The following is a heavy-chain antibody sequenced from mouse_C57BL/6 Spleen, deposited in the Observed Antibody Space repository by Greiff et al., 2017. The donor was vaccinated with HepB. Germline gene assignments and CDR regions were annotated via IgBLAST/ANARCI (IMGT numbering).Heavy chain of an antibody. CDR1: GYSFTNYL. CDR3: ARSGDGYYPAWFAY. V-gene: IGHV1-54*01. Sequence: QVHVKQSGAELVRPGTSVKVSCKASGYSFTNYLIEWVKQRPGQGLEWIGVINPGSGGTNYNEKFKGKATLTADKSSSTAYMQLSSLTSEDSAVYFCARSGDGYYPAWFAYWGQGTLVTVSA. CDR2: INPGSGGT. J-gene: IGHJ3*01. D-gene: IGHD2-3*01.